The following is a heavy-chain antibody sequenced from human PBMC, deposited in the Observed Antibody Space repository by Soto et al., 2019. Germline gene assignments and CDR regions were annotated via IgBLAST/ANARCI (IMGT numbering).Heavy chain of an antibody. Sequence: WGSLRLSCAASGLTFNSYAIIFFRHAPLKGLEWVSAISGSDGSTYYADSVKGRFTISRDNSKNTLYLQMSSLRAEDTAVYYCASPPRATVTDNIFDYWGQGTLVTVSS. CDR2: ISGSDGST. V-gene: IGHV3-23*01. J-gene: IGHJ4*02. CDR1: GLTFNSYA. CDR3: ASPPRATVTDNIFDY. D-gene: IGHD4-17*01.